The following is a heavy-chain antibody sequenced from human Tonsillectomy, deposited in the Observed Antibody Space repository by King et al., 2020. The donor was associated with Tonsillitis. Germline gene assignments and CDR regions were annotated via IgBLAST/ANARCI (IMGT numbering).Heavy chain of an antibody. CDR2: IYWNDDK. Sequence: TLKESGPTLVKPTQTLTLTCTFSAFSLSTSGVGVGWIRQPPGKALEGLALIYWNDDKRYRPSLKSRVTITKDTSKNQEVLTLTNMDPVDTATYYSAYRHPAEFNWAYGAFDIWGQGTMVTVSS. CDR1: AFSLSTSGVG. CDR3: AYRHPAEFNWAYGAFDI. D-gene: IGHD7-27*01. V-gene: IGHV2-5*01. J-gene: IGHJ3*02.